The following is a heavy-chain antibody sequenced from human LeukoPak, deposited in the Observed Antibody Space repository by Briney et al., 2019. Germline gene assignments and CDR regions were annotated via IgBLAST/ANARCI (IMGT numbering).Heavy chain of an antibody. J-gene: IGHJ6*02. CDR1: GGSINGHY. D-gene: IGHD3-16*01. CDR2: IHYSGRA. CDR3: ARFGVDYDMDV. V-gene: IGHV4-59*11. Sequence: PSEALYLTCTVSGGSINGHYWTWIRQPPGKGLEWIGQIHYSGRADYNPSLKRRVTISVDTSKNQISLNLNSVTAADTAVYYCARFGVDYDMDVWGQGTTVAVSS.